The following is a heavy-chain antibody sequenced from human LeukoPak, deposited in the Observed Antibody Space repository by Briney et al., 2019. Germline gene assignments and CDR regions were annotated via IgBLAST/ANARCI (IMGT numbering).Heavy chain of an antibody. Sequence: GGSLRLSCAASSFTFNNYAMHWVRQAPGKGLEWVAVMSHDGNSNYYADVVKGRFTISRDNSRNTLYLQMNSLRADDPAVYYCARPSYCSGDCYSTDSSPFDYWGQGTLVTVSS. V-gene: IGHV3-30*03. CDR1: SFTFNNYA. CDR2: MSHDGNSN. D-gene: IGHD2-21*02. CDR3: ARPSYCSGDCYSTDSSPFDY. J-gene: IGHJ4*02.